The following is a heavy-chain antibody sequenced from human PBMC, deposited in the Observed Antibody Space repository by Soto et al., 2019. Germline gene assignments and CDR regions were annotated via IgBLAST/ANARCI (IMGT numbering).Heavy chain of an antibody. D-gene: IGHD2-15*01. CDR1: GDSFSNYA. V-gene: IGHV1-3*01. Sequence: GASVKVSCEASGDSFSNYAMHWVRQAPGQSLEWMGWINAGTGNTLYSQKFQGRVTITRDTSASTAYMELNSLKTEDTAVYYCTPDPDIVVVVAATWYYWGQGTLVTVSS. CDR2: INAGTGNT. CDR3: TPDPDIVVVVAATWYY. J-gene: IGHJ4*02.